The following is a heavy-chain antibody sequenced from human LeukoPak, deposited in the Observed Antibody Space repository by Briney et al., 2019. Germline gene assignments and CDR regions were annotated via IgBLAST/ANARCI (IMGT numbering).Heavy chain of an antibody. Sequence: SVKVSCKASGGTFSSYAISWVRQAPGQGLEWMGGIIPIFGTANYAQKFQGRVTITADESTSTAYMELSSLRSEDTAVYYCARDTDILTGYYDTYYYDMDVWGQGTTVTVSS. CDR3: ARDTDILTGYYDTYYYDMDV. J-gene: IGHJ6*02. V-gene: IGHV1-69*13. CDR1: GGTFSSYA. CDR2: IIPIFGTA. D-gene: IGHD3-9*01.